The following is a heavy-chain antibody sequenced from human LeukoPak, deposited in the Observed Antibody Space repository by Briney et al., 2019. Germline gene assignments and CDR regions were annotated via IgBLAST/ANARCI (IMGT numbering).Heavy chain of an antibody. CDR3: ARVVYTVYGGAFDS. D-gene: IGHD5/OR15-5a*01. CDR2: IYYSGAT. CDR1: GGSISSGGYY. J-gene: IGHJ3*02. Sequence: PSETLSLTCTVSGGSISSGGYYWGWIRQPPGKGLEWIGSIYYSGATYYNPSLKSRITISVDTSKNQFSLKLSSVTAADTAVYSCARVVYTVYGGAFDSWGQGTVVTVSS. V-gene: IGHV4-39*07.